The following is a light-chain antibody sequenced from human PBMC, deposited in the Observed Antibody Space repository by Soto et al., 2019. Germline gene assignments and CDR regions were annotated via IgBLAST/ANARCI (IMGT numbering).Light chain of an antibody. CDR3: QQYSTYPIP. CDR1: QSVTTW. Sequence: DIQMTQSPSTLSASVGDRVTITCRASQSVTTWLAWYQQKPGKAPKLLIDKAFNLESGLPSRFTSSGSGTEFTRTVSSLQSDDFATYYCQQYSTYPIPFGQGTRPAI. J-gene: IGKJ5*01. V-gene: IGKV1-5*03. CDR2: KAF.